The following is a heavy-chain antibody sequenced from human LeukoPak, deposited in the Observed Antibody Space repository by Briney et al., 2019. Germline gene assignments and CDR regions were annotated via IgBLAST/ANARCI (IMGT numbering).Heavy chain of an antibody. Sequence: SETLSLTCTVYGGSISSYYWSWIRQPPGKGLEWVGYLYYSGSTNYNPSLKSRVTISVDTSKNEFSLKLRSVTAADTAAYYCARSRVKERISYGGNDPNYFDYWGQGTLVTVSS. D-gene: IGHD4-23*01. CDR1: GGSISSYY. CDR3: ARSRVKERISYGGNDPNYFDY. V-gene: IGHV4-59*01. J-gene: IGHJ4*02. CDR2: LYYSGST.